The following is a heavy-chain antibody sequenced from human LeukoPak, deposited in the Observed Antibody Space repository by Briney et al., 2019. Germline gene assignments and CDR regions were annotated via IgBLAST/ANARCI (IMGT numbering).Heavy chain of an antibody. J-gene: IGHJ3*02. CDR2: IYYSGST. V-gene: IGHV4-59*01. CDR1: GGSFSGYY. D-gene: IGHD6-19*01. Sequence: SETLSLTCAVYGGSFSGYYWSWIRQPPGKGLEWIGYIYYSGSTNYNPSLKSRVTISVDTSKNQFSLKLSSVTAADTAVYYCASSLGYSSGWENDRAFDIWGQGTMVTVSS. CDR3: ASSLGYSSGWENDRAFDI.